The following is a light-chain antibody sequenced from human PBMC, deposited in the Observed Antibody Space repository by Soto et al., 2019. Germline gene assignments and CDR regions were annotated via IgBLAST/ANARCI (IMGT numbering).Light chain of an antibody. J-gene: IGKJ1*01. CDR2: AAS. CDR3: QQYGCSPRT. V-gene: IGKV3-20*01. Sequence: EIVLTQSPGTLSLAPGERATLSCRASQSVSSSYFAWYQQKPGQAPRLLIYAASTRATGIPDRFSGSGSGTDFTLTISRLEPEDFAVYYCQQYGCSPRTFGQGTKVEIK. CDR1: QSVSSSY.